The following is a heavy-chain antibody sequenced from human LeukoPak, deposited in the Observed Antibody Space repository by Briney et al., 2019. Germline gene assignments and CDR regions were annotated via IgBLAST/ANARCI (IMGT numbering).Heavy chain of an antibody. CDR3: AKSRGPNTFGGVHDY. J-gene: IGHJ4*02. CDR2: INWNGGGT. V-gene: IGHV3-20*04. Sequence: GGSLRRSCAASGFTFDDYGRSWVRQAPGKGLEWVSGINWNGGGTGYGDSVKGRFTISRDSSKSTMYLQMNSLRADDTAGYYCAKSRGPNTFGGVHDYWGQGALVTVSS. D-gene: IGHD3-16*01. CDR1: GFTFDDYG.